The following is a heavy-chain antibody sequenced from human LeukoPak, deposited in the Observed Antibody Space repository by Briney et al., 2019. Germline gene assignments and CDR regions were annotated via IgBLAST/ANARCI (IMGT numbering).Heavy chain of an antibody. CDR2: IYSGDRGGST. V-gene: IGHV3-66*01. J-gene: IGHJ3*02. Sequence: GGSLRLSCAASGVTVSSNFMSWVRQAPGKGLEWVSVIYSGDRGGSTYYADSVRGRFTISRDNSKNTLYLQMNSLRAEDTAVYYCAKGGIVHPFDIWGQGTMVTVSS. D-gene: IGHD1-26*01. CDR3: AKGGIVHPFDI. CDR1: GVTVSSNF.